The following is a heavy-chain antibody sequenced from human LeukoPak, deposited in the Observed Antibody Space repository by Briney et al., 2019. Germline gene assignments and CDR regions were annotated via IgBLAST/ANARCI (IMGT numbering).Heavy chain of an antibody. J-gene: IGHJ4*02. Sequence: PSETLSLTCTVSGGFFISSSYYWGWIRQPPGKGLEWIGSIYYSDSTHYNPSLKSRVTISVDTSKDQFSLKLRSVTAADTAVYYCARGVHASYIDDYFDYWGQGTLVTVSS. CDR1: GGFFISSSYY. V-gene: IGHV4-39*01. CDR2: IYYSDST. D-gene: IGHD1-1*01. CDR3: ARGVHASYIDDYFDY.